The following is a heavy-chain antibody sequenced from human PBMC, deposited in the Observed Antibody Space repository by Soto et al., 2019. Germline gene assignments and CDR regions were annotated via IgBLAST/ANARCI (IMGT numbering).Heavy chain of an antibody. CDR2: VFYSGST. D-gene: IGHD6-19*01. V-gene: IGHV4-39*01. CDR3: ARQSFDSDWSLNWFDP. Sequence: QLQLQESGPGLVKPSETLSLSCAVSGVSISSTTYYWGWIRQPPGEGLEWIGTVFYSGSTYYNPSLKSRVTLSVDTPNNQFSLILRSVTAADTAVYFCARQSFDSDWSLNWFDPWGQGTLVTVSS. CDR1: GVSISSTTYY. J-gene: IGHJ5*02.